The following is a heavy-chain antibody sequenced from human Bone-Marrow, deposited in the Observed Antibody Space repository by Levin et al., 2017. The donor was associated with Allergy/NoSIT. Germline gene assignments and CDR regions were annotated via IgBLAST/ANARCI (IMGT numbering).Heavy chain of an antibody. V-gene: IGHV5-51*01. D-gene: IGHD3-10*01. CDR3: ARRVPSSGFGMDV. Sequence: KVSCRGSGYSFSTYWIGWVRQMPGKGLEWMGIIYPDDSDTRYSPSFQGQVIISVDKSISTAYLRWSSLTASDTALYYCARRVPSSGFGMDVWGQGTTVTVSS. CDR1: GYSFSTYW. CDR2: IYPDDSDT. J-gene: IGHJ6*02.